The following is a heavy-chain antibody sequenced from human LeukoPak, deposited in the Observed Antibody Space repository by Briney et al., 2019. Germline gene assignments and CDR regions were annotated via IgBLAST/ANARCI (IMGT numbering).Heavy chain of an antibody. V-gene: IGHV3-7*01. CDR2: INQDGSEK. CDR3: ARDAPYYSDY. J-gene: IGHJ4*02. CDR1: GFTFSDYW. D-gene: IGHD3-10*01. Sequence: GGSLRLSCAVSGFTFSDYWMSWVRQAPGKGLEWVANINQDGSEKNYVDSVKGRFTISRDNAKNSLYLQMNSLRAEDTAVYYCARDAPYYSDYWGQGTLGTVSS.